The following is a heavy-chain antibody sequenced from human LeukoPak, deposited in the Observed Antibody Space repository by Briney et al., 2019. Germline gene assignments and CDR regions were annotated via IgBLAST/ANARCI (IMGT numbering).Heavy chain of an antibody. CDR2: IYYSGST. CDR1: GGSISSSSYY. V-gene: IGHV4-39*07. CDR3: ASGEVADYFDY. J-gene: IGHJ4*02. D-gene: IGHD3-16*01. Sequence: SETLSLTCTVSGGSISSSSYYWGWIRQPPGKGLEWIGSIYYSGSTNYNPSLKSRVTISVDTSKNQFSLKLSSVTAADTAVYYCASGEVADYFDYWGQGTLVTVSS.